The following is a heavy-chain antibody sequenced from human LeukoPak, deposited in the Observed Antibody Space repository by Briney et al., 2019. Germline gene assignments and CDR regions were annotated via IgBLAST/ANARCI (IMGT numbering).Heavy chain of an antibody. J-gene: IGHJ4*02. CDR3: ARAYCSSSFFDY. CDR1: GFTFDDYG. CDR2: INWNGGST. D-gene: IGHD6-6*01. Sequence: PGGSLRLSCAASGFTFDDYGMSWVRQAPGKGLEWFSGINWNGGSTGYADSVKGRFTISRDNAKNSLYLQMNSLRAEDTALYYCARAYCSSSFFDYWGQGTLVTVSS. V-gene: IGHV3-20*04.